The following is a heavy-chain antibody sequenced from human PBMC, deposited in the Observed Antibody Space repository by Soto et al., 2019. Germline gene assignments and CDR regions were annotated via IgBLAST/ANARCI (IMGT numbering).Heavy chain of an antibody. CDR3: ARDLGGSGSYSAFDY. V-gene: IGHV3-33*01. Sequence: QVQLVESGGGVVQPGRSLRLSYAASGFTFSSYGMHWVRQAPGKGLEWVAVIWYDGSNKYYADSVKGRFTISRDNSKNTLYLQMNSLRAEDTAVYYCARDLGGSGSYSAFDYWGQGTLVTVSS. J-gene: IGHJ4*02. CDR2: IWYDGSNK. CDR1: GFTFSSYG. D-gene: IGHD3-10*01.